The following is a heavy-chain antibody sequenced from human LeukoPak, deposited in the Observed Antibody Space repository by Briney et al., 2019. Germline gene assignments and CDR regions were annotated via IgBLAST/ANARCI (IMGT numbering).Heavy chain of an antibody. D-gene: IGHD1-26*01. V-gene: IGHV4-4*07. CDR1: GASISSYY. CDR2: IYTCGST. Sequence: SETLSLTCTVSGASISSYYWTWIRQPAGEGLEWIGRIYTCGSTNYNPSLKSRVTMSVGTSKNQFSLKLSSVTAADTAVYYCARARGGSGSYGHFDYWGQGTLVTVSS. CDR3: ARARGGSGSYGHFDY. J-gene: IGHJ4*02.